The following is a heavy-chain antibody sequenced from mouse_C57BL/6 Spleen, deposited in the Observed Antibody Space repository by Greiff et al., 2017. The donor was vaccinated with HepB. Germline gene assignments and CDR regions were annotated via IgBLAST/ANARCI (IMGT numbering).Heavy chain of an antibody. CDR3: TRDPRYGSSPAWFAY. J-gene: IGHJ3*01. CDR2: ISSGGDYI. D-gene: IGHD1-1*01. Sequence: EVQVVESGEGLVKPGGSLKLSCAASGFTFSSYAMSWVRQTPEKRLEWVAYISSGGDYIYYADTVKGRFTISRDNARNTLYLQMSSLKSEDTAMYYCTRDPRYGSSPAWFAYWGQGTLVTVSA. V-gene: IGHV5-9-1*02. CDR1: GFTFSSYA.